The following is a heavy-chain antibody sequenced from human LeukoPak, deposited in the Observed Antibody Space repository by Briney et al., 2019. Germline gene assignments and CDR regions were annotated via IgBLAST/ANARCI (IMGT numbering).Heavy chain of an antibody. V-gene: IGHV1-69*04. Sequence: ASVKVSCKASGYNFISYDIHWVRQAPGQGLEWMGRIIPILGIANYAQKFQGRVTITADKSTSTAYMELSSLRSEDTAVYYCARDSDGSGRYENWFDPWGQGTLVTVSS. D-gene: IGHD3-10*01. CDR3: ARDSDGSGRYENWFDP. CDR2: IIPILGIA. J-gene: IGHJ5*02. CDR1: GYNFISYD.